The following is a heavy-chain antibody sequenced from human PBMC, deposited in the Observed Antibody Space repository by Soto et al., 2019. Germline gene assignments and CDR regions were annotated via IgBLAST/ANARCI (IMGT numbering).Heavy chain of an antibody. CDR2: IYYSGST. CDR1: GGSISSGGYY. D-gene: IGHD3-10*01. V-gene: IGHV4-31*03. Sequence: TLSLTCTVSGGSISSGGYYWSWIRQHPGKGLEWIGYIYYSGSTYYNPSLKSRVTISVDTSKNQFSLKLSSVTAADTAVYYCARVPYYYGSGSSSLDYWGQGTLVTVSS. J-gene: IGHJ4*02. CDR3: ARVPYYYGSGSSSLDY.